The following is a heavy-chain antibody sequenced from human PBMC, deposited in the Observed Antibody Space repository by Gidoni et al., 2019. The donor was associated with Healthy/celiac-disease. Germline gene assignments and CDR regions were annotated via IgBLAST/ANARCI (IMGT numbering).Heavy chain of an antibody. J-gene: IGHJ6*03. CDR1: GFTVSSYW. CDR2: IKQDGSEK. Sequence: EVQLVESGGGWVQPGGSLRLSCAASGFTVSSYWMSWVRQAPGKGLEWVANIKQDGSEKYYVDSVKGRFTISRDNAKNSLYLQMNSLRAEDTAVYYCASSLQPYYYYMDVWGKGTTVTVSS. CDR3: ASSLQPYYYYMDV. V-gene: IGHV3-7*01.